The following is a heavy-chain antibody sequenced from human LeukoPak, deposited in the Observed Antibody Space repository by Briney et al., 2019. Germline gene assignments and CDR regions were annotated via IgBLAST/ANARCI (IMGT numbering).Heavy chain of an antibody. CDR1: GFIFNCYW. V-gene: IGHV3-7*01. Sequence: GGSLRLSCAASGFIFNCYWMSWVRQAPGKGLEWVASIKQDGSEKYYVDSVKGRFTISRDNPKNSLYLQMNSLRAEDTAVYYCARVITKGGFDYWGQGALVTVSS. CDR3: ARVITKGGFDY. J-gene: IGHJ4*02. D-gene: IGHD2-15*01. CDR2: IKQDGSEK.